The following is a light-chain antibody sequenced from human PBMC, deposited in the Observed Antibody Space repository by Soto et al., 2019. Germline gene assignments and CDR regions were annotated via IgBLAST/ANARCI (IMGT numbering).Light chain of an antibody. Sequence: DIVMTQSPDSLAVSLGERATINCKSSQSVLYSSKNKNYLAWYQQKPGQDPKLLIYWASTRESGVPDRFSGSGSGTDFTLTISSLQAEDVAVYYCQQYYTTPFTFGPGTKVDIK. CDR1: QSVLYSSKNKNY. CDR2: WAS. J-gene: IGKJ3*01. CDR3: QQYYTTPFT. V-gene: IGKV4-1*01.